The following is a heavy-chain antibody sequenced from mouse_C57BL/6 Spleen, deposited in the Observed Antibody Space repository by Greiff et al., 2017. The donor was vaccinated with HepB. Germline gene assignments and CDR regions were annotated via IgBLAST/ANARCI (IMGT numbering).Heavy chain of an antibody. Sequence: DVMLVESGEGLVKPGGSLKLSCAASGFTFSSYAMSWVRQTPEKRLEWVAYISSGGDYIYYADTVKGRFTISRDNARNTLYLQMSRLKSEDTAMYYCTREGIYDGLYYYAMDDWGQGTSVTVSS. CDR3: TREGIYDGLYYYAMDD. CDR2: ISSGGDYI. J-gene: IGHJ4*01. CDR1: GFTFSSYA. D-gene: IGHD2-3*01. V-gene: IGHV5-9-1*02.